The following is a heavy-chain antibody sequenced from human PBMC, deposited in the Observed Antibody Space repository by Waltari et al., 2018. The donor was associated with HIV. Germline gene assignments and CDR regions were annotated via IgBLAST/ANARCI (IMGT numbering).Heavy chain of an antibody. D-gene: IGHD3-10*01. CDR1: GFIFTNFG. CDR2: ISFDGINK. J-gene: IGHJ6*02. CDR3: AKDSAGATSYYYYVMDV. Sequence: QVQLVESGGGVVQPGRSLRLSCAASGFIFTNFGMHWVRQAPGKCLEWVAFISFDGINKYYADSGKGRFTVSRDKSKNTLFLQMNSLRAEDTALYYCAKDSAGATSYYYYVMDVWGQGTTVTVSS. V-gene: IGHV3-30*18.